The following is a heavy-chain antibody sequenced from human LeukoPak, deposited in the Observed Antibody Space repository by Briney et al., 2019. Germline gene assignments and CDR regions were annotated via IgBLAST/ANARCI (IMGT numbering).Heavy chain of an antibody. CDR2: INPNSGGT. D-gene: IGHD2-2*01. J-gene: IGHJ5*02. Sequence: GASVKVSCXASGYTFTGYYMHRVRRAPGQGLEWMGRINPNSGGTNYAQKFQGRVTMTRDTSISTAYMELSRLRSDDTAVYYCARAKDCSSTSCYLWFDPWGQGTLVTVSS. CDR3: ARAKDCSSTSCYLWFDP. CDR1: GYTFTGYY. V-gene: IGHV1-2*06.